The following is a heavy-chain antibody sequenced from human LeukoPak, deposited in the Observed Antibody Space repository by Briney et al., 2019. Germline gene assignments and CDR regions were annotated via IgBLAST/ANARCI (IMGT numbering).Heavy chain of an antibody. J-gene: IGHJ4*02. Sequence: GGSLRLSCAASGFTFSRYYMHWVRQAPGKGLVCVSRINSDGSSTTYADSVKGRFTISRDNAKNTLYLQMNSLKVEDTAVYYCTRVFVGDEYSSSGYWGQRTLVTVSS. D-gene: IGHD6-13*01. CDR3: TRVFVGDEYSSSGY. V-gene: IGHV3-74*01. CDR1: GFTFSRYY. CDR2: INSDGSST.